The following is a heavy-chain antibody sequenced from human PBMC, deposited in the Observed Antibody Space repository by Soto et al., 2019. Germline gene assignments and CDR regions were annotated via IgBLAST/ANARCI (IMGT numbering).Heavy chain of an antibody. CDR2: IDNGGNT. D-gene: IGHD4-17*01. J-gene: IGHJ4*02. CDR1: GRTFSINADF. V-gene: IGHV4-39*07. CDR3: EREYGDFYFDY. Sequence: SETLSLTCTVSGRTFSINADFWYLAWIRQPPGKGLEWIGSIDNGGNTYYNPPLKSRVIISADTSKNQFSLKLSSVTAADTAVYYCEREYGDFYFDYWGQGTLVTVYS.